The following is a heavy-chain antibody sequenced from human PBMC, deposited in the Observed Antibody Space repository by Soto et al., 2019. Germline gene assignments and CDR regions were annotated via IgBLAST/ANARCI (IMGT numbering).Heavy chain of an antibody. CDR2: ISLYSDGT. CDR3: ARVVPGAEAWFGP. Sequence: SVKVCCTPSVYAFSDYGITWVRQAPGQPLEWLGWISLYSDGTNYAQKFQGRVSMTTDTSTTTAYMELRSLRSDDTAVYYCARVVPGAEAWFGPWGQGTLVTVSS. V-gene: IGHV1-18*01. CDR1: VYAFSDYG. J-gene: IGHJ5*02. D-gene: IGHD2-2*01.